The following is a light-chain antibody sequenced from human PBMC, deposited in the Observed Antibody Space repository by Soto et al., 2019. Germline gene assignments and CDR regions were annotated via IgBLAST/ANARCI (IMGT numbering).Light chain of an antibody. CDR2: DAS. Sequence: DIQMTQYPSTLSASEGDRVTITCRASQSISTWLAWYQQKPGKAPKLLIYDASTLESGVPSRFSGSGSGTEFTLTTSSLQPDDFATYYCLQYNSYRTFGQGTKVDIK. J-gene: IGKJ1*01. V-gene: IGKV1-5*01. CDR3: LQYNSYRT. CDR1: QSISTW.